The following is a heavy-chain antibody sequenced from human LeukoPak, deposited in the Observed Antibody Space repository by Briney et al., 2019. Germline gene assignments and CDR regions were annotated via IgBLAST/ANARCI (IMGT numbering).Heavy chain of an antibody. V-gene: IGHV4-39*07. J-gene: IGHJ3*02. CDR1: GGSISSSIYY. CDR3: AREYVGGEAFDI. CDR2: IDYSGGT. Sequence: SETLSLTCTVSGGSISSSIYYWDWIRQPPGKGLEWIGSIDYSGGTYYDPSLKSRVTISVDTSKNQFSLKLSSVTAADTAVYYCAREYVGGEAFDIWGQGTMVTVSS. D-gene: IGHD2-15*01.